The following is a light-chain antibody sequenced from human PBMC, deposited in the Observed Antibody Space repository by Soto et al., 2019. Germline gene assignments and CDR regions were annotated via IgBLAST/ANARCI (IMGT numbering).Light chain of an antibody. Sequence: QSVLTQPASGSGSPGQSSTLSCTGTSSDVGAYNFVSWYQQHPGKAPKLMIYDVTNRPSGVSSRFSGSKSGNTASLAISGLQAEDEADYYCSSYTTSNTLVFGGGTKSPS. V-gene: IGLV2-14*03. J-gene: IGLJ2*01. CDR2: DVT. CDR1: SSDVGAYNF. CDR3: SSYTTSNTLV.